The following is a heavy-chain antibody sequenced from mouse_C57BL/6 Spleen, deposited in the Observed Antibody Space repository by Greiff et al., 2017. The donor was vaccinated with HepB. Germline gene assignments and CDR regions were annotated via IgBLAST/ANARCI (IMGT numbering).Heavy chain of an antibody. Sequence: EVQLQQSGAELVRPGASVKLSCTASGFNIKDDYMHWVKQRPEQGLEWIGWIDPENGDTEYASKFQGKATITADTSSNTAYLKLSSLTSEDTAVYYCTYYYGSSYGWYFDVWGTGTTVTVSS. J-gene: IGHJ1*03. CDR2: IDPENGDT. CDR1: GFNIKDDY. D-gene: IGHD1-1*01. V-gene: IGHV14-4*01. CDR3: TYYYGSSYGWYFDV.